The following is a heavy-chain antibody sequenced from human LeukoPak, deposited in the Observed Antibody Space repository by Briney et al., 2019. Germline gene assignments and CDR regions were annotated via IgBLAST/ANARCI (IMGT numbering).Heavy chain of an antibody. CDR1: GYTFTDSF. CDR3: ARDLASTSNWEFDY. D-gene: IGHD7-27*01. J-gene: IGHJ4*02. V-gene: IGHV1-2*06. CDR2: MNAKSGVT. Sequence: ASVKVSCKASGYTFTDSFIHWVRQAPGQGPEWMGRMNAKSGVTMYAQTLQDRVTMTRDTSISTVHMELSRLTSDDTALYYCARDLASTSNWEFDYWGQGTLVTVSS.